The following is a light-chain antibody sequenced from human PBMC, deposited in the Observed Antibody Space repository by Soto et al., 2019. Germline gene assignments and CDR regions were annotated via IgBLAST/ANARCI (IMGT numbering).Light chain of an antibody. V-gene: IGKV1-33*01. CDR2: DAS. Sequence: DIQMTQSPSSLSASVGDRVTITCQASQDISNYLNWYQQKPGKAPKLLIYDASNLETGVPSRFSGSGSGTDFTCTISSLQPEDIATYYCQQYDNLRRSLTFGGGTKVEIK. J-gene: IGKJ4*01. CDR1: QDISNY. CDR3: QQYDNLRRSLT.